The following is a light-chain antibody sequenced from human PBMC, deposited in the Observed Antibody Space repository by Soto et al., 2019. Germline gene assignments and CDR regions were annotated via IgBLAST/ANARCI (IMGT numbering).Light chain of an antibody. CDR2: DVS. CDR3: SSYPSSFYV. J-gene: IGLJ1*01. V-gene: IGLV2-14*01. CDR1: SSDVGGYNY. Sequence: QSALTQPASVSGSPGQSITISCTGTSSDVGGYNYVSWYQQHPGHAPKLMIDDVSNRPSGVSNRFSGSKSCNTASLAISGHQAEDEADYYCSSYPSSFYVFGTGTKLTVL.